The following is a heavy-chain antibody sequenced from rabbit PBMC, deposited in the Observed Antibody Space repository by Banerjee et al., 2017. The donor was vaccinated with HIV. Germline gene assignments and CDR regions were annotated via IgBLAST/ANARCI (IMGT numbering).Heavy chain of an antibody. Sequence: QEQLEESGGGLVKPGASLTLTCTASGFSFSSSYYMCWVRQAPGKGLEWIGCIYAGSSGSTYYASWAKGRFTISKTSSTTVTLQMTSLTAADTATYFCARDRADASGSGYSIPYYFSLWGPGTLVTVS. CDR3: ARDRADASGSGYSIPYYFSL. J-gene: IGHJ4*01. D-gene: IGHD1-1*01. CDR2: IYAGSSGST. CDR1: GFSFSSSYY. V-gene: IGHV1S45*01.